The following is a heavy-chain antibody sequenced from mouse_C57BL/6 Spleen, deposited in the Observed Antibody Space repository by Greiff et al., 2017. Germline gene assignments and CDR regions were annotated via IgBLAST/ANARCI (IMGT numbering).Heavy chain of an antibody. D-gene: IGHD4-1*01. V-gene: IGHV1-82*01. CDR3: ARSSRGTGTGFDY. J-gene: IGHJ2*01. CDR1: GYAFSSSW. Sequence: QVQLKQSGPELVKPGASVKISCKASGYAFSSSWMNWVKQRPGKGLEWIGRIYPGDGDTNYNGKFKGKATLTADKSSSTAYMQLSSLTSEDSAVYFCARSSRGTGTGFDYWGQGTTLTVSS. CDR2: IYPGDGDT.